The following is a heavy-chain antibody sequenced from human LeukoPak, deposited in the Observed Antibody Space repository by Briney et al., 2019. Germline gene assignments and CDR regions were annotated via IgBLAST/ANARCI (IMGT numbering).Heavy chain of an antibody. J-gene: IGHJ4*02. Sequence: GGSLRLSCVASGFTFSSYAMSWVRQAPGKGLEWVSAISGSGGSTYYADSVKGRFTISRDNSKNTLYLQMNSLRAEDTAVYYCAKDVLDYYDSSGYCDYWGQGTLVTVSS. D-gene: IGHD3-22*01. CDR2: ISGSGGST. CDR1: GFTFSSYA. V-gene: IGHV3-23*01. CDR3: AKDVLDYYDSSGYCDY.